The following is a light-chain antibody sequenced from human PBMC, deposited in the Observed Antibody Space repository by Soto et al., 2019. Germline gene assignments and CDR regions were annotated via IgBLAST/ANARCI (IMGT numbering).Light chain of an antibody. CDR1: QSIGGW. V-gene: IGKV1-5*03. CDR3: QEHNSYIPT. Sequence: VQMTQSPSTLSASVGDRVTITCRASQSIGGWLAWYQQKPGKVPKLLIYEASVLQNGVPSRFSGSGSGTEFTLAIDSLQPDDFATYYCQEHNSYIPTFGPGTKVDI. CDR2: EAS. J-gene: IGKJ1*01.